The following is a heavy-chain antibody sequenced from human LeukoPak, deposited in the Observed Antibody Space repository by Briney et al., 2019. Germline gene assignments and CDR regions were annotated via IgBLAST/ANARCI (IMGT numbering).Heavy chain of an antibody. CDR2: DSNNGDN. D-gene: IGHD7-27*01. Sequence: SETLSLTCTVSASSISSHSWGWIRQPPGKGLEWIGFDSNNGDNNYNPALKSRVTISVDTSKRQFSLKLSSVTAADTAVYYCARDNWGSLDYWGQGILVTVSP. CDR1: ASSISSHS. V-gene: IGHV4-59*11. CDR3: ARDNWGSLDY. J-gene: IGHJ4*02.